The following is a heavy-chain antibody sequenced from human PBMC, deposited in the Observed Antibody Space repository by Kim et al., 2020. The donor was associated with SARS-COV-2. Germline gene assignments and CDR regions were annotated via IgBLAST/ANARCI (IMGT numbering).Heavy chain of an antibody. CDR2: GT. V-gene: IGHV1-2*02. D-gene: IGHD3-10*01. Sequence: GTNDAQKFQGRVTMTRDTSISTAYMELSRLRSDDTAVYYCARARLGGPDYWGQGTLVTVSS. CDR3: ARARLGGPDY. J-gene: IGHJ4*02.